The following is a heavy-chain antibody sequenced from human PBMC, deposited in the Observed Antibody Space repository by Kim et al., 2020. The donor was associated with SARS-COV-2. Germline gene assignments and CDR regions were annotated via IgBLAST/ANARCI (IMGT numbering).Heavy chain of an antibody. CDR1: GFSFTSYA. V-gene: IGHV3-23*01. J-gene: IGHJ3*01. D-gene: IGHD3-16*02. CDR3: AKSIMITFGGVLAGDTFDV. Sequence: GGSLRLSCAASGFSFTSYAMSWVRQAPGKGLEWVSTISGSGQTTYFADSVKGRFTISRDNFKNTVYLQLNSLRVEDTAVYFCAKSIMITFGGVLAGDTFDVWGQGTRVTVSS. CDR2: ISGSGQTT.